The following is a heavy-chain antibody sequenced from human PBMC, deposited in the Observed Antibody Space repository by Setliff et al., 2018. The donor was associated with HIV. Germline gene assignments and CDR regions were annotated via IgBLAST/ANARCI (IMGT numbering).Heavy chain of an antibody. J-gene: IGHJ4*02. CDR2: ISGSGGST. CDR3: ARAGYSSSWRGEPRRYYFDY. Sequence: GGSLRLSCAASGFTFSSYAMRWVRQAPGKGLEWVSAISGSGGSTYYADSVKGRFTISRDNAKNSLYLQMNKLRAEDTAVYYCARAGYSSSWRGEPRRYYFDYWGQGTLVTVSS. D-gene: IGHD6-13*01. CDR1: GFTFSSYA. V-gene: IGHV3-23*01.